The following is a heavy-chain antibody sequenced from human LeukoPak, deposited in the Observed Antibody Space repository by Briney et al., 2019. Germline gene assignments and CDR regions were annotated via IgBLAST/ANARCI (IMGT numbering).Heavy chain of an antibody. CDR2: ISYDGSNK. J-gene: IGHJ5*02. D-gene: IGHD3-10*01. Sequence: QTGGSLRLSCAASGFTFSSYAMHWVRQAPGKGLEWVAVISYDGSNKYYADSVKGRFTISRDNSKNTLYLKMNSLRAEDTAVYYCARDLSGSGSYYNWFDPWGQGTLVTVSS. V-gene: IGHV3-30*04. CDR1: GFTFSSYA. CDR3: ARDLSGSGSYYNWFDP.